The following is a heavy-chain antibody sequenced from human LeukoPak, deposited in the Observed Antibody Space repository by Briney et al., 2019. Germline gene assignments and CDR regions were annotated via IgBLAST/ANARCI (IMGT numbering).Heavy chain of an antibody. Sequence: SQTLSLTCAISGDSFSSNSAAWSWVRQSPSRGLEWLGRTYYRSKWYNDYAVSVKSRITINSDTSKNQFSLQLNSVTPEDTAVYYCSRTHKAFAGARDAFDIWGQGTMVTVSS. D-gene: IGHD3-10*01. CDR2: TYYRSKWYN. CDR1: GDSFSSNSAA. CDR3: SRTHKAFAGARDAFDI. J-gene: IGHJ3*02. V-gene: IGHV6-1*01.